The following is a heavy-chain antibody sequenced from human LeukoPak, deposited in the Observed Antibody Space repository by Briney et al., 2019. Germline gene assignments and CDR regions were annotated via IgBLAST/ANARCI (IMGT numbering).Heavy chain of an antibody. CDR1: GFTFSSYG. CDR2: INHSGST. Sequence: GSLRLSCAASGFTFSSYGMHWVRQPPGKGLEWIGEINHSGSTNYNPSLKSRVTISVDTSKNQFSLKLSSVTAADTAVYYCARGFPNGMDVWGQGTTVTVSS. J-gene: IGHJ6*02. CDR3: ARGFPNGMDV. V-gene: IGHV4-34*01.